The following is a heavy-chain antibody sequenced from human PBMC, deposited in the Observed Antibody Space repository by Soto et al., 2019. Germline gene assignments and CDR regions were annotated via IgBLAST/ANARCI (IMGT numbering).Heavy chain of an antibody. J-gene: IGHJ4*02. V-gene: IGHV3-30*18. CDR1: GFTFSSYG. CDR2: ISYDGSNK. CDR3: AKDHISDSGRMGY. Sequence: QVQLVESGGGVVQPGRSLRLSCAASGFTFSSYGMHWVRQAPGKGLEWVAVISYDGSNKYYADSVKGRFTISRDNSKNKLYLQMNSLRAEDTAVYYCAKDHISDSGRMGYWGQGTLVTVSS. D-gene: IGHD6-19*01.